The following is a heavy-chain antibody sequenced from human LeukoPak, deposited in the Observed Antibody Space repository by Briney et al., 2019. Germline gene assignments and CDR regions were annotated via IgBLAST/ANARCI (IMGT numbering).Heavy chain of an antibody. D-gene: IGHD3-22*01. J-gene: IGHJ4*02. Sequence: GGSLRLSCAASGFTFSSYRMHWVRQAPGKGLVWVSRINSDGSITNRADSVKGRFTISRDNAKNTLYLQMNSLRAEDTVVYYCARSLDYYDSSGRGNFFDYWGQGTLVTVSS. V-gene: IGHV3-74*01. CDR3: ARSLDYYDSSGRGNFFDY. CDR2: INSDGSIT. CDR1: GFTFSSYR.